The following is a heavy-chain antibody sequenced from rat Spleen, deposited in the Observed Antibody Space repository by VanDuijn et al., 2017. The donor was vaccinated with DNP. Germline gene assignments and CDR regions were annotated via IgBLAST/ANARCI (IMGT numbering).Heavy chain of an antibody. CDR2: ISPRGSRT. CDR1: GFTFSNYY. CDR3: ARGSTSIYWYFDF. V-gene: IGHV5-22*01. Sequence: EVQLVESGGGLVQPGRSLKLSCAASGFTFSNYYMAWVRQAPKKGLEWVAAISPRGSRTYYPDSVKGRFTISRDDAKSCLYLQMNSLKSEDTATYYCARGSTSIYWYFDFWGPGTMVTVSS. D-gene: IGHD3-1*01. J-gene: IGHJ1*01.